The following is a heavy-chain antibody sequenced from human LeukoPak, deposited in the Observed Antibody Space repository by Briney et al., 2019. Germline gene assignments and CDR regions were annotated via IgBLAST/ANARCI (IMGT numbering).Heavy chain of an antibody. CDR1: GFTFSSYA. CDR2: ISYDGSNK. CDR3: ARRAAAGTPYYYYGMDV. D-gene: IGHD6-13*01. V-gene: IGHV3-30-3*01. J-gene: IGHJ6*02. Sequence: GRSLRLSCAASGFTFSSYAMHWVRQAPGKGLEWVAVISYDGSNKYYADSVKGRFTISRDNSKNTLYLQMNSLRAEDTAVYYCARRAAAGTPYYYYGMDVWGQGTTDTVSS.